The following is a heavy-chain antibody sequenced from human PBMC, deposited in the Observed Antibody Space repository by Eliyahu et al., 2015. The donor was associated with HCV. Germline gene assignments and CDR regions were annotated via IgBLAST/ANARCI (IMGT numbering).Heavy chain of an antibody. Sequence: EVQLVESGGGLVQPGGSLRLSCAASGFTFLXSYWMSWVRQAPGKGLEWVANIKQDGSEKYYVDSVKGRFTISRDSAKNSLYLQMNSLRAEDTAVYYCAREGLYYYDPRCFQLWGQGTLVTVSS. V-gene: IGHV3-7*01. J-gene: IGHJ1*01. CDR2: IKQDGSEK. CDR1: GFTFLXSYW. CDR3: AREGLYYYDPRCFQL. D-gene: IGHD3-22*01.